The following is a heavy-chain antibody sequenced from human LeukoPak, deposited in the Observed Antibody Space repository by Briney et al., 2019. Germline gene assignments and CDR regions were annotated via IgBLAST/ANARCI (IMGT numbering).Heavy chain of an antibody. CDR2: ISGSGGSS. CDR1: GFTFSSYA. CDR3: ARDRSASIAVVTAEIDY. J-gene: IGHJ4*02. Sequence: GGSLRLSCAASGFTFSSYAMSWVRQAPGKGLEWVSAISGSGGSSYYADSVKGRFTISRDNSKNTLFLQMNSLRAEDTAVYYCARDRSASIAVVTAEIDYWGQGTLVTVSS. V-gene: IGHV3-23*01. D-gene: IGHD6-19*01.